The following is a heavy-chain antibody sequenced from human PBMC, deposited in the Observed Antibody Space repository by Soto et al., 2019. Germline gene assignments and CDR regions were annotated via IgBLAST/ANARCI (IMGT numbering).Heavy chain of an antibody. CDR3: ARDRGYRGFGYLDY. CDR1: GFTFSDNG. CDR2: MSYDGINE. D-gene: IGHD1-26*01. V-gene: IGHV3-30*03. J-gene: IGHJ4*02. Sequence: QVQLVESGGGVVQPGRSVRLSCAASGFTFSDNGMHWVRQPPGKGLEWVAVMSYDGINEYHADSVKGRFTISRDNSKNTTYLQMNSLRGEDSAVYYCARDRGYRGFGYLDYWGQGTLVTVSS.